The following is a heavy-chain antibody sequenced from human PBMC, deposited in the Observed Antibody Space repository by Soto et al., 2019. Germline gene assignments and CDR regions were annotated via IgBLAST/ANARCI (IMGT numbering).Heavy chain of an antibody. Sequence: PGESLKISCKGSGGTLSDQWIGCVRHTPDKGLEWIGFVFLGDSDARCSPAFQGQVAMSDDRSGTYLQWSSLKASDTGIYYCARRRGRCSDGVCHSWWFDPWGQGSVVTVSS. CDR2: VFLGDSDA. D-gene: IGHD2-8*01. CDR1: GGTLSDQW. V-gene: IGHV5-51*01. CDR3: ARRRGRCSDGVCHSWWFDP. J-gene: IGHJ5*02.